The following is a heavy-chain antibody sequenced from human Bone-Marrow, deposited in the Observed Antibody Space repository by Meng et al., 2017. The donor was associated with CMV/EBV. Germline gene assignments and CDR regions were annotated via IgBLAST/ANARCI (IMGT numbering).Heavy chain of an antibody. CDR1: GGSFSGYY. Sequence: GSLRLSCAVYGGSFSGYYWSWIRQPPGKGLEWIGSIYYSGSTYYNPSLKSRVTISVDTSKNQFSLKLSSVTAADTAVYYCARRLPGGWFDPCGQGTLVTVSS. D-gene: IGHD1-14*01. CDR3: ARRLPGGWFDP. CDR2: IYYSGST. V-gene: IGHV4-34*01. J-gene: IGHJ5*02.